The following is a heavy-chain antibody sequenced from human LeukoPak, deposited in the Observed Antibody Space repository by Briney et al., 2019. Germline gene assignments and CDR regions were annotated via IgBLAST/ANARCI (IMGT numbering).Heavy chain of an antibody. CDR2: IYYSGST. D-gene: IGHD4-23*01. CDR3: ARRGIFYGGKAFDI. Sequence: SETLSLTCTVSGGSISSSSYYWGWIRQPPGKGLEWIGSIYYSGSTYYNPSLKSRVTMSVDTSKNQFSLKLSSVTAADTAVYYCARRGIFYGGKAFDIWGQGTMVTVSS. CDR1: GGSISSSSYY. V-gene: IGHV4-39*01. J-gene: IGHJ3*02.